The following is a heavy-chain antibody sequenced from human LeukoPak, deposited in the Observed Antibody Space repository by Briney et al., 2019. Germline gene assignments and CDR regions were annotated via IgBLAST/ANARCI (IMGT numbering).Heavy chain of an antibody. J-gene: IGHJ4*02. CDR1: GGSFSGYY. CDR3: ARSRGFGLAAAGTKLPRL. CDR2: INHSGST. Sequence: PSETLSLTCAVYGGSFSGYYWSWIRQPPGKGLEWIGEINHSGSTNYNPSLKSRVTISVDTSKNQFSLKLSPVTAADTAVYYCARSRGFGLAAAGTKLPRLWGQGTLVTVSS. V-gene: IGHV4-34*01. D-gene: IGHD6-13*01.